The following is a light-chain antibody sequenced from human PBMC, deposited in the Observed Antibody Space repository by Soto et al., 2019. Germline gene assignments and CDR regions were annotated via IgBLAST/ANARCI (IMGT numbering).Light chain of an antibody. V-gene: IGLV2-14*01. CDR2: DVS. CDR3: SSYTSSSLYV. J-gene: IGLJ1*01. Sequence: QSALTQPASVSGSPGQSITISCTGTSSDVGGYNYVSWYQQHPGKAPKLMIYDVSNRPSGVSNRFSGSKSGNTASLTISGLEVEDEADYYCSSYTSSSLYVFGTGTKLTVL. CDR1: SSDVGGYNY.